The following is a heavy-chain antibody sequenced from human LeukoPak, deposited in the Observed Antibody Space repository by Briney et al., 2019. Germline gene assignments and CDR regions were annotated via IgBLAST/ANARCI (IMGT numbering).Heavy chain of an antibody. Sequence: SETLSLTCAVYGGSFSGYYWSWIRQPPGKGLEWIGEINHSGSANYNPSLKSRVTISVDTSKNQFSLKLSSVTAADTAVYYCAREGAPWDPWGQGTLVTVSS. V-gene: IGHV4-34*01. CDR3: AREGAPWDP. CDR1: GGSFSGYY. CDR2: INHSGSA. J-gene: IGHJ5*02. D-gene: IGHD3-16*01.